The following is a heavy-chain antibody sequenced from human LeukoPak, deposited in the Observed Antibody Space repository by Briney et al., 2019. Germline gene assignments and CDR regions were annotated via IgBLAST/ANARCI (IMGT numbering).Heavy chain of an antibody. D-gene: IGHD1-26*01. CDR1: GFTFSSYS. J-gene: IGHJ4*02. Sequence: GGSLRLSCAASGFTFSSYSMNWVRQAPGKGLEWVSSISSSSSYIYYTDSVKGRFTISRDNAKKSLYLQMNSLRAEDTAVYYCARLLVYGGGGEAFDYWGQGILVTVSS. V-gene: IGHV3-21*01. CDR3: ARLLVYGGGGEAFDY. CDR2: ISSSSSYI.